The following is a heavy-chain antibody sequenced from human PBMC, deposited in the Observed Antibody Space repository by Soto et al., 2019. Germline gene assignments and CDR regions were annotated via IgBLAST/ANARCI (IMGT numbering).Heavy chain of an antibody. CDR3: AKSVPDPACRGGGCHRTFDY. V-gene: IGHV3-30*18. Sequence: GGSLRLSCTASGFTLGAYVMHWVRQAQGKGPEWVAAISADGRDLFYAASVEGRFTISRDNSKNTLFLQMNSLTSEDTSVYSCAKSVPDPACRGGGCHRTFDYWGQGTLVTVSS. J-gene: IGHJ4*02. CDR2: ISADGRDL. CDR1: GFTLGAYV. D-gene: IGHD2-15*01.